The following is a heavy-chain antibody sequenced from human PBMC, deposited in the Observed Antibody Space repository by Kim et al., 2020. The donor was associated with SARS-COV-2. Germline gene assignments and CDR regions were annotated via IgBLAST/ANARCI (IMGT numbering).Heavy chain of an antibody. Sequence: GGSLRLSCAASVFTFSSYSMNWVRQAPGKGLEWVSSISSSSSYIYYADSVKGRFTISRDNAENSLYLQMNSLRAEDTAVYYCSKSMVASVTGTFDYWGQGTLVTVSS. V-gene: IGHV3-21*01. J-gene: IGHJ4*02. CDR1: VFTFSSYS. CDR2: ISSSSSYI. D-gene: IGHD6-19*01. CDR3: SKSMVASVTGTFDY.